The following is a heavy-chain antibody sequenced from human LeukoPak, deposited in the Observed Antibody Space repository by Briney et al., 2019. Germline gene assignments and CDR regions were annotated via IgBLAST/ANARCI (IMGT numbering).Heavy chain of an antibody. J-gene: IGHJ4*02. CDR1: GFTFSSYW. CDR3: ARDRGYDILTGYYKGGIDY. CDR2: INSDGSSR. D-gene: IGHD3-9*01. V-gene: IGHV3-74*01. Sequence: PGGSLRLSCAASGFTFSSYWMHWVRQAPGKGLVWVSRINSDGSSRSYADSVKGRFTISRDNAKNTLYLQMNSLRAEDTAVYYCARDRGYDILTGYYKGGIDYWGQGTLVTVSS.